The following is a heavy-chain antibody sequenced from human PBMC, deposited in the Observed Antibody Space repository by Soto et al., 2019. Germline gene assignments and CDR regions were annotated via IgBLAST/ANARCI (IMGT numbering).Heavy chain of an antibody. J-gene: IGHJ4*02. CDR2: INHSGST. V-gene: IGHV4-34*01. CDR3: ARGPLITMVRGVLRTRFAY. CDR1: GGSFSGYY. D-gene: IGHD3-10*01. Sequence: PSETLSLTCAVYGGSFSGYYWSWIRQPPGKGLEWIGEINHSGSTNYNPSLKSRVTISVDTSKNQFSLKLSSVTAADTAVYYCARGPLITMVRGVLRTRFAYWGQGTLVTVSS.